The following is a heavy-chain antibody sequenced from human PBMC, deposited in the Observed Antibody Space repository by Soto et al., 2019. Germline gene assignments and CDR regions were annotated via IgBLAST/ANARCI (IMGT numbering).Heavy chain of an antibody. J-gene: IGHJ5*02. CDR3: ARHGDYSNFRTRPPWFDP. CDR1: GYSFTSYW. V-gene: IGHV5-51*01. CDR2: IYPGDSDT. Sequence: EVQLVQSGAEVKKPGESLKISCKGSGYSFTSYWIGWVRQMPGKGLEWMGIIYPGDSDTRYSPSFQGQVTISADKSISTAYLQWSSLKASDPAMYYCARHGDYSNFRTRPPWFDPWEQGTMVTVSS. D-gene: IGHD4-4*01.